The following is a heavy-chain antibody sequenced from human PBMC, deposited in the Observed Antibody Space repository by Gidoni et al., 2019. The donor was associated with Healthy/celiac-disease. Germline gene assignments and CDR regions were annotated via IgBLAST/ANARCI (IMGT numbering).Heavy chain of an antibody. CDR3: AKDLLDYYDSSGWFDP. CDR2: ISGSGGST. J-gene: IGHJ5*02. CDR1: GFTFSSYA. D-gene: IGHD3-22*01. Sequence: EVQLVESGGGLVQPGGSLRLSCAASGFTFSSYAMSWVRQAPGKGLEWVSAISGSGGSTYYADSVKGRFTISRDNSKNTLYLQMNSLRAEDTAVYYCAKDLLDYYDSSGWFDPWGQGTLVTVSS. V-gene: IGHV3-23*04.